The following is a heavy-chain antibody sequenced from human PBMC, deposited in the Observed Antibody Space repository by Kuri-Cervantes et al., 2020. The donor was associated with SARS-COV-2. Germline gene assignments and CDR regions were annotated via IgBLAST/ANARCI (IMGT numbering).Heavy chain of an antibody. D-gene: IGHD6-6*01. Sequence: ASVKVSCKASGYTLTELSMHWVRQAPGKGLEWMGGFDPEDGETIYAQKFQGRVTMTEDTSTDTAYMELSSLRSEDTAVYYCARRIRIAARPHYMDVWGKGTTVTVSS. J-gene: IGHJ6*03. CDR2: FDPEDGET. V-gene: IGHV1-24*01. CDR1: GYTLTELS. CDR3: ARRIRIAARPHYMDV.